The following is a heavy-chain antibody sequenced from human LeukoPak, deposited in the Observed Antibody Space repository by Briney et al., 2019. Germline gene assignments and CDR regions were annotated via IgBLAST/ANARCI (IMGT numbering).Heavy chain of an antibody. Sequence: RASVKVSCKVSGYTLTELSMHWVRQAPGKGLEWMGGFDPEDGETIYAQKFQGRVTMTEDTSTDTAYMELSSLRSEDTAVYYCATAQNYYDSSGYFNDYWGQGTLVTVSS. CDR3: ATAQNYYDSSGYFNDY. D-gene: IGHD3-22*01. CDR1: GYTLTELS. V-gene: IGHV1-24*01. CDR2: FDPEDGET. J-gene: IGHJ4*02.